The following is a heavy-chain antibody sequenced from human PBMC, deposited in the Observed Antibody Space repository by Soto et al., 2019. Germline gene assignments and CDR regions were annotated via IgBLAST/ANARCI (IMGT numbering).Heavy chain of an antibody. CDR3: ARPSGLLGQFSALVDY. J-gene: IGHJ4*02. D-gene: IGHD6-6*01. V-gene: IGHV1-69*18. Sequence: QVQLVQSGSEVRRPGSSVKVSCKASGGSFSNSAIAWVRQAPGQGLEWLGMIIPICTTTNYAQKFKDRLTITADGSTSTAYMELSGLKSEDTAVYFCARPSGLLGQFSALVDYWGQGTLVTVSS. CDR2: IIPICTTT. CDR1: GGSFSNSA.